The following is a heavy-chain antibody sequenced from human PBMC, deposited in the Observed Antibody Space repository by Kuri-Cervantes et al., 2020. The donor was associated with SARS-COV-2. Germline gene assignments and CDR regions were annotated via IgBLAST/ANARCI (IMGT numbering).Heavy chain of an antibody. V-gene: IGHV1-69*13. D-gene: IGHD4-17*01. CDR3: ARLLYGALNGGAPRFDP. J-gene: IGHJ5*02. CDR2: IIPIFGTA. Sequence: SVKVSCKASGGTFSSYAISWVRQAPGQGLEWMGGIIPIFGTANYAQKFQGRVTITADESTSTAYMELSSLRSEDTAVYYCARLLYGALNGGAPRFDPWGQGTLVTVPS. CDR1: GGTFSSYA.